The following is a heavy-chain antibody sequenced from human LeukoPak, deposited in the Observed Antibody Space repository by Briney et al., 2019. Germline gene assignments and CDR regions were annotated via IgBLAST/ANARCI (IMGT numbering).Heavy chain of an antibody. CDR2: IYYSGST. J-gene: IGHJ5*02. CDR1: GGSISSGDYY. D-gene: IGHD3-3*01. Sequence: PSETLSLTCTVSGGSISSGDYYWSWIRQPPGKGLEWIGYIYYSGSTYYNPSLKSRVTISVDTSKNQFSLKLSSVTAADTAVYYCAREGYYDFCSGYYRGNWFDPWGQGTLVTVSS. V-gene: IGHV4-30-4*08. CDR3: AREGYYDFCSGYYRGNWFDP.